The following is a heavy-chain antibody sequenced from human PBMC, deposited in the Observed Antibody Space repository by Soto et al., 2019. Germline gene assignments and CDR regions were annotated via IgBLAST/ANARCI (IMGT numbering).Heavy chain of an antibody. CDR1: GFIFNSYG. CDR2: IWSDGSKK. D-gene: IGHD3-10*01. Sequence: GGSLRLSCAASGFIFNSYGMYWVRQAPGKGLEWVAVIWSDGSKKYYADSVKGRFTISRDSSENTLYLQMNSLRAEDTAVYFCVRDYFGSGSFLSDYWGQGTLVTVSS. CDR3: VRDYFGSGSFLSDY. V-gene: IGHV3-33*07. J-gene: IGHJ4*02.